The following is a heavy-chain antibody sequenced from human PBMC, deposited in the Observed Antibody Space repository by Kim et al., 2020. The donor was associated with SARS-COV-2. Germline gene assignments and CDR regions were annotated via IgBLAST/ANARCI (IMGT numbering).Heavy chain of an antibody. D-gene: IGHD6-19*01. CDR3: ARDHKQWPPLYYGMDV. CDR1: GFTFSDYP. Sequence: GGSLRLSCAASGFTFSDYPMNWVRQAPGKGLEWVSSVSSSSYYIYYADSVKGRFTISRDNAKSSLYLQMDSLRADDTAVYYCARDHKQWPPLYYGMDVWG. J-gene: IGHJ6*01. CDR2: VSSSSYYI. V-gene: IGHV3-21*01.